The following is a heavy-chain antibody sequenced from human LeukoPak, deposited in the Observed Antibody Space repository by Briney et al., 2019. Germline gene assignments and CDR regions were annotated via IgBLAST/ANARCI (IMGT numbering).Heavy chain of an antibody. CDR1: GFTFSSYG. V-gene: IGHV3-30*18. Sequence: GGSLRLSCAASGFTFSSYGMHWVRQAPGKGLEWVAVISYDGSNKYYADSVKGRFTISRDNSKNTLYLQMNSLRAEDTAVYYCAKDSFSGYGSFDYWGQGTLVTVSS. CDR2: ISYDGSNK. D-gene: IGHD5-12*01. CDR3: AKDSFSGYGSFDY. J-gene: IGHJ4*02.